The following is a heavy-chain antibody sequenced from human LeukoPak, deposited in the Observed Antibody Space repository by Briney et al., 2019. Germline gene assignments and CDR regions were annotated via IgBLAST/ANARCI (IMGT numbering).Heavy chain of an antibody. Sequence: SETLSLTCTVSGGSISSGGYYWTWIRQHPGKGLVWIGYIYYSGSTYYNPSLKSRVTISVDTSKNQFSLKLSPVTAADTAVYYCALGYCGGGSCYAREYFQHWGQGTLVTVSS. V-gene: IGHV4-31*03. J-gene: IGHJ1*01. CDR3: ALGYCGGGSCYAREYFQH. CDR2: IYYSGST. CDR1: GGSISSGGYY. D-gene: IGHD2-15*01.